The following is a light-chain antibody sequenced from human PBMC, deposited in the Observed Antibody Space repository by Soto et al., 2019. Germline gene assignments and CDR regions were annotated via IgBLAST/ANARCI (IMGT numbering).Light chain of an antibody. CDR2: RND. Sequence: HSALTQPPSASGTPGQRLTISCSGTRSNIGSNYGYWYQQLPGTAHKILIYRNDQRPSGVSDRFSGSKSGTSVSLAISGLRPEDEADYCCAAWADSLSGLAFGGGTKLTVL. CDR3: AAWADSLSGLA. J-gene: IGLJ2*01. CDR1: RSNIGSNY. V-gene: IGLV1-47*01.